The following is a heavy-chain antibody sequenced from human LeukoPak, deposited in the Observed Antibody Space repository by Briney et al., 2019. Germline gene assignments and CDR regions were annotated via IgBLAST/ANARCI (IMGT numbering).Heavy chain of an antibody. CDR3: ATVQTVTDY. J-gene: IGHJ4*02. V-gene: IGHV1-18*01. CDR2: ISAYNGNT. CDR1: GYTFTSCA. Sequence: ASVKVSCKASGYTFTSCAISWVRQAPGQGLEWMGWISAYNGNTNYAQKLQGRVTMTEDTSTDTAYMELSSLRSEDTAVYYCATVQTVTDYWGQGTLVTVSS. D-gene: IGHD4-17*01.